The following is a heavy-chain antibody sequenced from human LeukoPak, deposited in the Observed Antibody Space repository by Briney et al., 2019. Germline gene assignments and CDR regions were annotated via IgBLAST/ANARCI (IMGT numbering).Heavy chain of an antibody. CDR3: ARALVD. Sequence: GGSLRLSCAASGFTVSSNYMSWVRQAPGKGLEWVSVIYSGGSTYYADSVKGRFTISRDNSKNTVYLQMNSLGADDTAVYYCARALVDWGQGTLVTVSS. CDR2: IYSGGST. J-gene: IGHJ4*02. D-gene: IGHD2-21*01. CDR1: GFTVSSNY. V-gene: IGHV3-53*01.